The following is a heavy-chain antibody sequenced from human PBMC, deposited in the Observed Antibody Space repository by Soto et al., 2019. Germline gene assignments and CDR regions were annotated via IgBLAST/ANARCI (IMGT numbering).Heavy chain of an antibody. CDR2: ISWDGGST. CDR1: GFTFDDYT. D-gene: IGHD2-15*01. J-gene: IGHJ4*02. CDR3: AKASSTYCSGGSCYGIDY. V-gene: IGHV3-43*01. Sequence: GGSLRLSCAPSGFTFDDYTMHWVRQAPGKGLEWVSLISWDGGSTYYADSVKGRFTISRDNSKNSLYLQMNSLRTEDTALYYCAKASSTYCSGGSCYGIDYWGQGTLVTVSS.